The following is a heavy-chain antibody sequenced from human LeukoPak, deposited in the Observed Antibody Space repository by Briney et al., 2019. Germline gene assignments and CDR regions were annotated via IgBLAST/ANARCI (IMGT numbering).Heavy chain of an antibody. Sequence: GGSLRLSCAASGFTFSSYEMNWVRQAPGKGLEWVSYISSSGSTIYHADSVKGRFTISRDNAKDSLYLQMNSLRAEDTAVYYCARIDRAYYYDSSGYYFDYWGQGTLVTVSS. CDR3: ARIDRAYYYDSSGYYFDY. D-gene: IGHD3-22*01. CDR1: GFTFSSYE. J-gene: IGHJ4*02. V-gene: IGHV3-48*03. CDR2: ISSSGSTI.